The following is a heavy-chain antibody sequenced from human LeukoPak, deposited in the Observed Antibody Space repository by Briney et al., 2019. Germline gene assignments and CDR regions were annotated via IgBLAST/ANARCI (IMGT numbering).Heavy chain of an antibody. V-gene: IGHV3-74*01. CDR3: ARDRGPRTGFMVREAYDY. D-gene: IGHD3-10*01. CDR1: GFTFSDYW. CDR2: INTDGSIT. J-gene: IGHJ4*02. Sequence: GWSLRLSCAASGFTFSDYWIHWVRQAPGKGLVWVSRINTDGSITNYADSVKGRFSISRDNAKNTLYLQMSSLRAEDTAVYYCARDRGPRTGFMVREAYDYWGQGTLVTVSS.